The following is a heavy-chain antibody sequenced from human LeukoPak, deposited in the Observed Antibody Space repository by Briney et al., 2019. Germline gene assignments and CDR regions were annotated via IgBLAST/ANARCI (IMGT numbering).Heavy chain of an antibody. Sequence: GGSLRLSCAASGFTFSSYAMSWVRQAPGKGLEWVSAISGSGGSTYCADSVKGRFTISRDNSKNTLYLQMNSLRAEDTAVYYCAKDFWSGYYNHDAFDIWGQGTMVTVSS. V-gene: IGHV3-23*01. CDR3: AKDFWSGYYNHDAFDI. J-gene: IGHJ3*02. CDR1: GFTFSSYA. CDR2: ISGSGGST. D-gene: IGHD3-3*01.